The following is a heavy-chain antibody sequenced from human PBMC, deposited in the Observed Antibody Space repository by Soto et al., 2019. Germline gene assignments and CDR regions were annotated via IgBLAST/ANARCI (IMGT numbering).Heavy chain of an antibody. CDR1: GFDFSTYW. J-gene: IGHJ6*02. V-gene: IGHV3-74*01. D-gene: IGHD2-2*01. CDR3: ARRLYRTLGAYQYYYGMDI. Sequence: PGGSLRLSCAASGFDFSTYWMHWVRQVPGKGLEWVSRIDDDGSSTGDADAVKGRGTISRDNAKNMVYVEMNMVRIEGTAVYYYARRLYRTLGAYQYYYGMDIWGQGTTVTVSS. CDR2: IDDDGSST.